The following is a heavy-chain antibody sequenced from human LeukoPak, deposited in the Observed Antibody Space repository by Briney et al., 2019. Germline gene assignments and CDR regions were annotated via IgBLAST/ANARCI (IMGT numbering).Heavy chain of an antibody. V-gene: IGHV6-1*01. CDR2: TYYTSKWYN. D-gene: IGHD3-22*01. Sequence: SQTLSLTCAISGDSVSTKSATWNWIRQSPSRGLEWLGRTYYTSKWYNDYAVSVKSRITINPDTSKNQFSLQLNSVTPEDTAVYYCARGGYYDSSGHPSSGLFDLWGRGTLVTVSS. J-gene: IGHJ2*01. CDR3: ARGGYYDSSGHPSSGLFDL. CDR1: GDSVSTKSAT.